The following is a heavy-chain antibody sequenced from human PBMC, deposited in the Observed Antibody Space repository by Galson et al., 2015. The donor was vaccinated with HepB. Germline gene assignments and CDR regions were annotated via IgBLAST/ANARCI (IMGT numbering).Heavy chain of an antibody. V-gene: IGHV1-18*01. Sequence: SVKVSCKASGYTFTSYGISWVRQAPGQGLEWMGWISAYNGNTNYAQKLQGRVTMTTDTSTSTAYMELSSLRSEDTAVYYCARGGCSGGSCGYYFDYWGQGTLVTVSS. CDR2: ISAYNGNT. D-gene: IGHD2-15*01. CDR1: GYTFTSYG. J-gene: IGHJ4*02. CDR3: ARGGCSGGSCGYYFDY.